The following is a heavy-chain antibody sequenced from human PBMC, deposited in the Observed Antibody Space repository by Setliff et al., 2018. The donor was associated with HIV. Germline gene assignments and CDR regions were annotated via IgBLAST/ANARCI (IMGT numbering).Heavy chain of an antibody. CDR1: GYTFTDNY. V-gene: IGHV1-2*02. J-gene: IGHJ3*02. CDR3: GRDYIHVFDI. Sequence: GASVKVSCKASGYTFTDNYIHWVRQAPGQGLEWMAWINSASGGTNYAQNFQGRVTVTRDTSINTVDLEVNGLKSDDPAVYYCGRDYIHVFDIWGQGTMVTVSS. CDR2: INSASGGT.